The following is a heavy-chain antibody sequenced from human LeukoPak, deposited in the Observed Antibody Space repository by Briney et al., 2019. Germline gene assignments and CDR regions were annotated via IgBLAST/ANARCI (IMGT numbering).Heavy chain of an antibody. CDR3: ARGTLGSKSIAVKNFDY. J-gene: IGHJ4*02. CDR1: GGSFSGYY. D-gene: IGHD6-19*01. Sequence: SETLSLTCAVYGGSFSGYYWSWLRRPPGKGLEWIGEINHSGSTNYNPSLKSRVTISVDTSKNQFSLKLSSVTAADTAVYYCARGTLGSKSIAVKNFDYWGQGTLVTVSS. V-gene: IGHV4-34*01. CDR2: INHSGST.